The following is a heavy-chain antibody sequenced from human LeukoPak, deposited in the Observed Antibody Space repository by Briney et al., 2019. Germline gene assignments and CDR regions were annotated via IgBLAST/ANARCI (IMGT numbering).Heavy chain of an antibody. CDR1: GFTFSSYG. Sequence: GRSLRLSCAASGFTFSSYGMHWVRQAPGKGLEWVAVISYDGSSKYYADSVKGRFTISRDNSKNTLYLQMNSLRAEDTAVYYCAKDVEYWGQGTLVTVSS. D-gene: IGHD2-21*01. CDR2: ISYDGSSK. J-gene: IGHJ4*02. CDR3: AKDVEY. V-gene: IGHV3-30*18.